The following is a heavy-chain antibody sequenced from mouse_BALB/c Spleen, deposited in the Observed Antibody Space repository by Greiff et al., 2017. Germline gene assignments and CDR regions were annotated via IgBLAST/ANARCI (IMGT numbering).Heavy chain of an antibody. J-gene: IGHJ4*01. V-gene: IGHV14-4*02. D-gene: IGHD2-4*01. CDR2: IDPENGDT. Sequence: EVQLQESGAELVRSGASVKLSCTASGFNIKDYYMHWVKQRPEQGLEWIGWIDPENGDTEYAPKFQGKATMTADTSSNTAYLQLSSLTSEDTAVYYCNAWGITTGNAMDYWGQGTSVTVSS. CDR1: GFNIKDYY. CDR3: NAWGITTGNAMDY.